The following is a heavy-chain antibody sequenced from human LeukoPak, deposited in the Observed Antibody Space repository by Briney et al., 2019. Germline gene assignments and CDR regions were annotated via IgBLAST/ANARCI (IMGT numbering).Heavy chain of an antibody. CDR3: AKGVDYCSGGSCPADY. Sequence: GRSLRLSCAASGFTFSSYVMHWVRQAPGKGLEWVAVISYDGNNKYYADSVKGRFTISRDNSKNTLFLQMNSLRAEDTAVYYCAKGVDYCSGGSCPADYWGPGTLVTVSS. CDR2: ISYDGNNK. CDR1: GFTFSSYV. V-gene: IGHV3-30*18. J-gene: IGHJ4*02. D-gene: IGHD2-15*01.